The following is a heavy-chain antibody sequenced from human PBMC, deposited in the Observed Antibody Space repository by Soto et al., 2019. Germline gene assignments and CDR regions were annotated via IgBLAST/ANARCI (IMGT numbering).Heavy chain of an antibody. CDR1: GFTFSSYG. Sequence: QVPLVESGGGVVQPGRSLRLSCAASGFTFSSYGMHWVRQAPGKGLEWVAVISYDGSNKYYADSVKGRFTISRDNSKSTLYLQMNSLRAEDTAVYYCAKGDCGGDCYSFDVFDIWGQGTMVTVSS. CDR3: AKGDCGGDCYSFDVFDI. CDR2: ISYDGSNK. D-gene: IGHD2-21*02. J-gene: IGHJ3*02. V-gene: IGHV3-30*18.